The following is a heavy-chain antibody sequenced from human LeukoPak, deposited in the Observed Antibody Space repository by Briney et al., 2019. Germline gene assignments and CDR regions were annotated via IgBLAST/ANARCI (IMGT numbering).Heavy chain of an antibody. CDR3: IRGAASGSYYGLDV. J-gene: IGHJ6*02. CDR1: GFTFSNAW. Sequence: GGSLRLSCAASGFTFSNAWMNWVRQAPGKGLEWVGRIKSKTDGWTTDYAAPVKGRFTISRHDSKNTLYLQMNRLKTEDTAVYFCIRGAASGSYYGLDVWGQGATVTVSS. V-gene: IGHV3-15*07. CDR2: IKSKTDGWTT. D-gene: IGHD1-26*01.